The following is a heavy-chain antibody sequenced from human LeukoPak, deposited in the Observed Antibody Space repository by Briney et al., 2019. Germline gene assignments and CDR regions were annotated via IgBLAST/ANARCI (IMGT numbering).Heavy chain of an antibody. CDR2: INPNSGGT. CDR3: ARVRAIFGVDNYYFDY. V-gene: IGHV1-2*02. Sequence: ASVKVSCKASGYTFTGYYMHWVRQAPGQGLEWMGWINPNSGGTNYAQKFQGRVTMTRDTSISTAFMELSRLRSDDTAVYYCARVRAIFGVDNYYFDYWGQGTLVTVSS. D-gene: IGHD3-3*01. CDR1: GYTFTGYY. J-gene: IGHJ4*02.